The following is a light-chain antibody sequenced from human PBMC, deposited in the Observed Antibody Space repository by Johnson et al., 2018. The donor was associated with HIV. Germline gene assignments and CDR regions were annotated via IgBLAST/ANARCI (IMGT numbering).Light chain of an antibody. CDR1: SSNIGSHY. V-gene: IGLV1-51*01. CDR2: DTI. CDR3: GTWDNSLTPFYV. J-gene: IGLJ1*01. Sequence: QSVLTQPPSVSAAPGQKVTISCSGSSSNIGSHYVSWYQQVPGTAPRLVIYDTIKRHSGIPDRFSGSKSGTSATLGITGLQTGDEADYYCGTWDNSLTPFYVSGTAPKVTVL.